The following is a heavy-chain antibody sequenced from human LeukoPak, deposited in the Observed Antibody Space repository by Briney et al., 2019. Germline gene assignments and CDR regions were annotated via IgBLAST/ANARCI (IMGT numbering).Heavy chain of an antibody. J-gene: IGHJ5*02. CDR1: GFPVSSYS. CDR2: ISSSSSTI. Sequence: PGGSLRLSCAASGFPVSSYSMNWVRQAPGKGLEWVSYISSSSSTIYYADSVKGRFTISRDNAKNTLHLQMNSLRAEDTAVYYCATGHWFDPWGQGTLVTVSS. V-gene: IGHV3-48*01. CDR3: ATGHWFDP.